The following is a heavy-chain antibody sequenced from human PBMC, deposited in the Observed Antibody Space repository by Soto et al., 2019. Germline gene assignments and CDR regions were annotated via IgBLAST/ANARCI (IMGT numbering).Heavy chain of an antibody. V-gene: IGHV3-23*01. J-gene: IGHJ4*02. CDR2: ISGSGGST. Sequence: GSRRLSCAASGFTFSSYAMSWVRQAPGKGLEWVSAISGSGGSTYYADSVKGRFTISRDNSKNTLYLQMNSLRAEDTAVYYCAKRSLVVVPAAISGYFDYWGQGTLVTVSS. D-gene: IGHD2-2*01. CDR1: GFTFSSYA. CDR3: AKRSLVVVPAAISGYFDY.